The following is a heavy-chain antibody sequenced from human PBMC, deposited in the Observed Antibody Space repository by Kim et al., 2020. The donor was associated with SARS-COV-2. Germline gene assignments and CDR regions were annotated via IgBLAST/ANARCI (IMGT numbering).Heavy chain of an antibody. J-gene: IGHJ4*02. CDR2: INHSGSS. Sequence: SETLSLTCAVYGGSFSGYHWNWIRQPPGKGLEWIGEINHSGSSNYNPSLKSRVTISVDTSKNQFSLKLSSVTAADTAVYYCARYGYYGSGTYPYYFDYWGQGTLVTVSS. V-gene: IGHV4-34*01. D-gene: IGHD3-10*01. CDR1: GGSFSGYH. CDR3: ARYGYYGSGTYPYYFDY.